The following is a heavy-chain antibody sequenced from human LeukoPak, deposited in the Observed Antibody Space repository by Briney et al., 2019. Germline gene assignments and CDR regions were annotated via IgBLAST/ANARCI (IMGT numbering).Heavy chain of an antibody. CDR2: IDWDDDN. V-gene: IGHV2-70*11. CDR1: GFSLSDRGMT. Sequence: SGPALVTPTQTLTLTCTFSGFSLSDRGMTVSWFRQPPGKALEWLARIDWDDDNYCSASLRTRLSISKDTSRNQVVLTMTNMDPVDTATYYCARANNDYFLRDGMDVWGQGTTVTVS. CDR3: ARANNDYFLRDGMDV. D-gene: IGHD2/OR15-2a*01. J-gene: IGHJ6*02.